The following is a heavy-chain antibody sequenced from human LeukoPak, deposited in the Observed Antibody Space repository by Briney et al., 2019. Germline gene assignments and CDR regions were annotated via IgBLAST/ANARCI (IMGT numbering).Heavy chain of an antibody. V-gene: IGHV3-53*01. J-gene: IGHJ4*02. CDR2: TYSGGTT. Sequence: VGSLRLSCAGSGFSVIDNYMTWVRQAPGKGPEWVSVTYSGGTTYYADSVEGRFNISRDSAKNTLYLQMNSLRTEDTAVYYCAKEGGLGYCSTTSCAFAHWRRGTLVTVSS. D-gene: IGHD2-2*01. CDR3: AKEGGLGYCSTTSCAFAH. CDR1: GFSVIDNY.